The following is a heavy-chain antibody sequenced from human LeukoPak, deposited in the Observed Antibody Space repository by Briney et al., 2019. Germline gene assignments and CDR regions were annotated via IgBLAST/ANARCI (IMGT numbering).Heavy chain of an antibody. CDR1: GAALNSGSFY. V-gene: IGHV4-61*09. J-gene: IGHJ4*02. Sequence: PSETLSLTCTVSGAALNSGSFYWSWIRQPAGKGLEWLGHISTSASTNYNPSLKSRVTMSVDTSKSHFSLNLSSVTAADTAMYYCAREDNSGSNLDYWGQGTLVTVSS. D-gene: IGHD3-10*01. CDR3: AREDNSGSNLDY. CDR2: ISTSAST.